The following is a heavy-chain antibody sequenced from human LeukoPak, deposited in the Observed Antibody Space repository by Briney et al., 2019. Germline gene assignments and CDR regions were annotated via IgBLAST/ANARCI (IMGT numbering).Heavy chain of an antibody. CDR2: IYYSGST. CDR1: GCSIRSHY. V-gene: IGHV4-59*11. J-gene: IGHJ4*02. Sequence: SETLSLTCPVSGCSIRSHYWSWIRPPPGKGPEGIGYIYYSGSTNNNPPHQSRVTISVDTSKNQLSLNLRAVTAEDTAVYYCARGLAKWELLLDYWGQGTLVTVSS. CDR3: ARGLAKWELLLDY. D-gene: IGHD1-26*01.